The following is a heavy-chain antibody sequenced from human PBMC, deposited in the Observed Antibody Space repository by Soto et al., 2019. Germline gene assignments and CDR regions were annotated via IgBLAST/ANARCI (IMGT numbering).Heavy chain of an antibody. D-gene: IGHD6-13*01. J-gene: IGHJ4*02. CDR1: GYTCTSYS. CDR3: ARDSSWADY. CDR2: INTGNGDT. V-gene: IGHV1-3*04. Sequence: AASVKVSCKASGYTCTSYSMHWVRQAPGQRLEWMGWINTGNGDTKSSQDFQGRVTITRDTSASTAYMELSSLRSEDTAVYYCARDSSWADYWGQGTLVTVSS.